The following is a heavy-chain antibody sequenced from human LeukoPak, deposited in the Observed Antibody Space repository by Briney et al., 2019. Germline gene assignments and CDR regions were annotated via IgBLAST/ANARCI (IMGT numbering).Heavy chain of an antibody. Sequence: ASVKVSCKASGYTFTSYYMHWVRQAPGQGLEWMGIINPSGGSTSYAQKFQGRVTMTRDTSTSTAYMELSSLRSEDTAVYYCARDLLAAAGYYYMDAWGKGTTVTVSS. CDR1: GYTFTSYY. J-gene: IGHJ6*03. D-gene: IGHD6-13*01. CDR2: INPSGGST. V-gene: IGHV1-46*01. CDR3: ARDLLAAAGYYYMDA.